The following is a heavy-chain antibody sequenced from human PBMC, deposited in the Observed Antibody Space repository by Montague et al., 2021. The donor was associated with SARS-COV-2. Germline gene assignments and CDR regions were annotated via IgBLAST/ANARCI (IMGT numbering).Heavy chain of an antibody. CDR2: INHRGGT. Sequence: SETLSLTCAVYDGSFSDYSWTWIRQPPGKGLEWIGEINHRGGTNYNPSLKSRVTISVYTSKNQFSLKMTSVTAADTAVYYCARGRQHINMVVVVVTGGEYYFDFWGQGTLVAVSS. D-gene: IGHD3-22*01. V-gene: IGHV4-34*01. CDR3: ARGRQHINMVVVVVTGGEYYFDF. CDR1: DGSFSDYS. J-gene: IGHJ4*02.